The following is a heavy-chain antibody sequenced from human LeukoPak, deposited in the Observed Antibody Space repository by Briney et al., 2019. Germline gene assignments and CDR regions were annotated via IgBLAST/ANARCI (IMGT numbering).Heavy chain of an antibody. V-gene: IGHV4-61*02. J-gene: IGHJ6*03. Sequence: SETLSLTCTVSGGSISSSSYYWSWIRQPAGKGLEWTGRIYTSGSTNYNPSLKSRVTMSVDTSKNQFSLKLSSVTAADTAVYYCARDRSGVIRGADYYYYMDVWGKGTTVTISS. CDR2: IYTSGST. CDR1: GGSISSSSYY. D-gene: IGHD1-26*01. CDR3: ARDRSGVIRGADYYYYMDV.